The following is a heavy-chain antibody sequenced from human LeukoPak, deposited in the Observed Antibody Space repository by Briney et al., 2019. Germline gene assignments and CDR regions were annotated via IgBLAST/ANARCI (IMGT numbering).Heavy chain of an antibody. CDR3: ARGPSSLAYYYYMDV. J-gene: IGHJ6*03. Sequence: ASVKVSCKASGGTFSSYAISWVRQAPGQGPEWMGGIIPIFGTANYAQKFQGRVTITTDESTSTAYMELSSLRSEDTAVYYCARGPSSLAYYYYMDVWGKGTTVTVS. CDR1: GGTFSSYA. CDR2: IIPIFGTA. V-gene: IGHV1-69*05. D-gene: IGHD3-16*02.